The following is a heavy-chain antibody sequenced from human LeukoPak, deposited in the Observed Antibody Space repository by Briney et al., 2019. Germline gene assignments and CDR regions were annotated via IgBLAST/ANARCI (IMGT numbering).Heavy chain of an antibody. J-gene: IGHJ4*02. Sequence: GGSLRLSCAASGITFSDYYISWIRQTPGKGLERVSYISSSGSTIYYADSVKGRFTISRDNAKNSLYLQMNSLRAEDTAVYHCALSLRDSSFDYWGQGTLVTVSS. V-gene: IGHV3-11*01. CDR3: ALSLRDSSFDY. CDR2: ISSSGSTI. CDR1: GITFSDYY. D-gene: IGHD3-10*01.